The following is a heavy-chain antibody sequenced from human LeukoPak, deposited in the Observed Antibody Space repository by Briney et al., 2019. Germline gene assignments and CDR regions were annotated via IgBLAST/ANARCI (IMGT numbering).Heavy chain of an antibody. V-gene: IGHV1-18*01. D-gene: IGHD6-6*01. CDR2: ISAYNGNT. Sequence: ASVKVSCKASGYSFTTYGISWVRQAPGQGLEWMGWISAYNGNTNYAQKLQGSVTMTTDTSTSTAYMELRSLRSDDTAVYYCARDMIAVRPNWFDPWGQGTLVTVSS. CDR1: GYSFTTYG. J-gene: IGHJ5*02. CDR3: ARDMIAVRPNWFDP.